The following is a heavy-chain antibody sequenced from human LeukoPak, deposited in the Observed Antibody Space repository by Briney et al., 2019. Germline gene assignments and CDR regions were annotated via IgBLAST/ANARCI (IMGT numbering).Heavy chain of an antibody. V-gene: IGHV1-2*02. J-gene: IGHJ4*02. CDR2: INPNSGGT. CDR1: GYTFTGYY. D-gene: IGHD3-22*01. CDR3: ARETYYYDSSGYLFDY. Sequence: GASVKVSCKASGYTFTGYYMHWVRQAPGQGLEWMGWINPNSGGTNYAQKFQGRVTMTRDTSISTAYMELSRLRSDDTAVYYCARETYYYDSSGYLFDYWGQGTLVIVSS.